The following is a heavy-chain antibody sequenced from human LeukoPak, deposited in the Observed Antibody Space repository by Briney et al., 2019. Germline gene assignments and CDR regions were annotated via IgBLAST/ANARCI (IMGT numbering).Heavy chain of an antibody. Sequence: GASVKVSCKTSGYIFTSYDIIWVRQAPGQGLEWMGWTSTYNGNTNYAQKLQGRVTMTTDTSTSIAYMELRSLRSDDTAVYYCARGPAWGYYFDYWGQGTLVTVSS. V-gene: IGHV1-18*01. D-gene: IGHD3-16*01. CDR1: GYIFTSYD. CDR2: TSTYNGNT. CDR3: ARGPAWGYYFDY. J-gene: IGHJ4*02.